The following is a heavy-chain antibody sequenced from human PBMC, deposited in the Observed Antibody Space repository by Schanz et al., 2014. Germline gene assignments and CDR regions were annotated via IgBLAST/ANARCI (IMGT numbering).Heavy chain of an antibody. CDR1: GYTFTTYG. V-gene: IGHV1-18*04. J-gene: IGHJ5*02. D-gene: IGHD1-20*01. Sequence: QVHLVQSGAEVKKPGASVKVSCKASGYTFTTYGITWVRQAPGQGLEWMGWISANNGKTQYAEKVQGRVTMTADTSTSTAYMELRSLTSDDTAVYYCARDSDPYNWNPHNWFDPWGQGTLVTVSS. CDR2: ISANNGKT. CDR3: ARDSDPYNWNPHNWFDP.